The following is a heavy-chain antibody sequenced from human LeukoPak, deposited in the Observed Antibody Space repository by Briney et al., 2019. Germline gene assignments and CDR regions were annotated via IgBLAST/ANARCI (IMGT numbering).Heavy chain of an antibody. CDR2: ISGSGGST. CDR1: GFNFSSHA. CDR3: AKGLFDP. J-gene: IGHJ5*02. V-gene: IGHV3-23*01. Sequence: GALRLSCGASGFNFSSHAIGRVRQASGKGLEWVSAISGSGGSTYYADSVKGRFTISRDNSKNTLYLQMNSLRAEDTAVYYCAKGLFDPWGQGTLVTVSS.